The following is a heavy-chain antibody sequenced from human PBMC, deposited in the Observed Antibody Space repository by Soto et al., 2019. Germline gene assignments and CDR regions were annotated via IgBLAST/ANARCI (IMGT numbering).Heavy chain of an antibody. CDR3: ARDLAAGAY. CDR2: INPNGGST. V-gene: IGHV1-46*02. CDR1: GYTFNNYY. D-gene: IGHD6-13*01. Sequence: QVQLVQSGAEVKKPGASVKVSCKASGYTFNNYYIHWVRQAPGQGLEWMAIINPNGGSTNHAQEFQGRVTLTRDTSTSTVYMELSGLSAEDTAVYYCARDLAAGAYWGQGSLVSVSS. J-gene: IGHJ4*02.